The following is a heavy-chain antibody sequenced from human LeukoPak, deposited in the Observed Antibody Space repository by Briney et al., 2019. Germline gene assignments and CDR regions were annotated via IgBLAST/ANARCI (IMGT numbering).Heavy chain of an antibody. CDR1: GFTFSSYA. Sequence: PGGSLRLSCAASGFTFSSYAMSWVRQAPRKGLEWVSGISGSGSSTSYVDSVKGRFTISRDNSKNTLYLQMNSLRADDTAVYYCAKVVRGYTYGPPDYWGQGTLVTVSS. D-gene: IGHD5-18*01. CDR3: AKVVRGYTYGPPDY. CDR2: ISGSGSST. V-gene: IGHV3-23*01. J-gene: IGHJ4*02.